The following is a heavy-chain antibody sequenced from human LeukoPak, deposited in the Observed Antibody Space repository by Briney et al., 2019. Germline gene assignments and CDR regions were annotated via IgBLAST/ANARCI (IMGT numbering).Heavy chain of an antibody. CDR2: ISGDSATT. D-gene: IGHD6-19*01. V-gene: IGHV3-48*02. CDR3: ATYSSGWYLVY. J-gene: IGHJ4*02. Sequence: PGGSLRLSCAASGFIFSSYSMNWVRQAPGKGLEWVAYISGDSATTYYADSVRGRFTISRDNAEDSLYLHMNSLGDEDTAVYYCATYSSGWYLVYWGQGTLVTVSS. CDR1: GFIFSSYS.